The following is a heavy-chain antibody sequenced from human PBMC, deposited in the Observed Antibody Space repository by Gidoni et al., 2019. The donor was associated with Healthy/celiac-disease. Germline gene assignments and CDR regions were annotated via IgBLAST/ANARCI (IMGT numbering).Heavy chain of an antibody. J-gene: IGHJ4*02. V-gene: IGHV1-24*01. CDR3: ETLIVGEGWYYFDY. CDR1: GYTISELS. Sequence: RAGADVMKPGASAKVSCKVSGYTISELSMLWARPAPGKGLEWMGCFDPEDGATIYAKKFKCRVTMTEDTSTDPAYMELGSLRAEDTAGYYCETLIVGEGWYYFDYWGQGTLVTVSS. CDR2: FDPEDGAT. D-gene: IGHD1-26*01.